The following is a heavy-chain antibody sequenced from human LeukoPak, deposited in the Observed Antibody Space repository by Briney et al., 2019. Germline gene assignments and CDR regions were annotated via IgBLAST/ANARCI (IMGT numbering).Heavy chain of an antibody. CDR2: ISVGGNTV. CDR3: ARDRQFRLHDP. CDR1: GFTFSDYY. D-gene: IGHD3-16*01. Sequence: PGGSLRLSCTASGFTFSDYYMSWIRQAPGKGLEWLSYISVGGNTVSYAESVKGRFTISRDNAKNSVFLQIDGLRVEDTAMYYCARDRQFRLHDPWGHGILVTVSS. V-gene: IGHV3-11*01. J-gene: IGHJ5*02.